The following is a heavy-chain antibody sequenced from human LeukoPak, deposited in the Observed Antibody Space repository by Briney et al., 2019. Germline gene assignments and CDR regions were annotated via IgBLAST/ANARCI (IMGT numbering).Heavy chain of an antibody. CDR1: GGSFSGYY. J-gene: IGHJ4*02. CDR2: INHSGST. V-gene: IGHV4-34*01. Sequence: PSETLSLTCAVYGGSFSGYYWSWIRQPPGKGLEWIGEINHSGSTNYNPSLKSRVTISVDLSKNQFSLNLNLVTPADSAVYYCARLSKAAGSHWGQGALVTVSS. D-gene: IGHD1-26*01. CDR3: ARLSKAAGSH.